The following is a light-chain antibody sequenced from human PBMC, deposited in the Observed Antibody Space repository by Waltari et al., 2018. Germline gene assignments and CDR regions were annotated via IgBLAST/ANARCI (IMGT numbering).Light chain of an antibody. J-gene: IGLJ3*02. Sequence: QAVLTQPSSLSASPGASASLTCTLRSGINVGTNRIYWYQQNPGSPPQYLLRYKSDSDKQQGSGVPSRFSGSKDASANAGILLISGLQSEDEADYYCMIWHSSAWVFGGGTKLTVL. CDR1: SGINVGTNR. V-gene: IGLV5-45*03. CDR3: MIWHSSAWV. CDR2: YKSDSDK.